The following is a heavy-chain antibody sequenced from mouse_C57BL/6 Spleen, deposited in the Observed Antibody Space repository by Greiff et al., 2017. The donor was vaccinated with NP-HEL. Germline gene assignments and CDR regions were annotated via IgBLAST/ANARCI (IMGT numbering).Heavy chain of an antibody. CDR1: GYSITSGYY. CDR3: AREDYGSSYSYAMDY. V-gene: IGHV3-6*01. D-gene: IGHD1-1*01. Sequence: EESGPGLVKPSQSLSLTCSVTGYSITSGYYWNWIRQFPGNKLEWMGYISYDGSNNYNPSLKNRISITRDTSKNQFFLKLNSVTTEDTATYYCAREDYGSSYSYAMDYWGQGTSVTVSS. CDR2: ISYDGSN. J-gene: IGHJ4*01.